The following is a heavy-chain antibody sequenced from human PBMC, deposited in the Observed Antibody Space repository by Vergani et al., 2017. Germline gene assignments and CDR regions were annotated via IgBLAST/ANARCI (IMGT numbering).Heavy chain of an antibody. D-gene: IGHD1-26*01. CDR2: LTGGGGST. V-gene: IGHV3-23*01. Sequence: EVQLLESGGSLKQPGGSARLFCAASGLTFSTYAMHWVRQAPGKGLEWVSALTGGGGSTYYADSFKGRFINSRDNSRDTLYLQMNSLRPEDTATYYCVKVAGSYENFFDSWAKGTL. CDR3: VKVAGSYENFFDS. J-gene: IGHJ4*02. CDR1: GLTFSTYA.